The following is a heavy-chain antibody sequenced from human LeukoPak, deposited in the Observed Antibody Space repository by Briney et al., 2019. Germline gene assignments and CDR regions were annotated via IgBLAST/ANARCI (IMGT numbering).Heavy chain of an antibody. CDR1: GFTFSTYS. CDR2: ISGSTSTI. D-gene: IGHD5-12*01. CDR3: ARDPVATSRFDY. V-gene: IGHV3-48*02. J-gene: IGHJ4*02. Sequence: PGGSLILSCAASGFTFSTYSMNWVRQAPGKGLEWVSYISGSTSTIYYADSVKGRFTISRDNAKNSLYLQMNSLRDEDTAVYYCARDPVATSRFDYWGQGTLVTVSS.